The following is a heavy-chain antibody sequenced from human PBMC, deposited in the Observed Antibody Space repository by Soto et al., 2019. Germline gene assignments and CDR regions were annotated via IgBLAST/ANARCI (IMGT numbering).Heavy chain of an antibody. V-gene: IGHV3-21*01. D-gene: IGHD3-10*01. CDR1: GFTFSSYS. J-gene: IGHJ4*02. CDR2: ISSSSSYI. Sequence: GGSLRLSCAASGFTFSSYSMNWVRQAPGKGLEWVSSISSSSSYIYYADSVKGRFTISRDNAKNSLYLQMNSLRAEDTAVYYCARGTMVRGVIMDYWGQGTLVTVSS. CDR3: ARGTMVRGVIMDY.